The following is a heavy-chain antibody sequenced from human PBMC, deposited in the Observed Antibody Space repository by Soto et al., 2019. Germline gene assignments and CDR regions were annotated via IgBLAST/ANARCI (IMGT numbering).Heavy chain of an antibody. V-gene: IGHV1-2*02. J-gene: IGHJ4*02. D-gene: IGHD6-19*01. CDR2: INPNSGGT. CDR1: GDTVTGYY. Sequence: GASVKVSCKASGDTVTGYYMHWVRQAPGQGLEWMGWINPNSGGTDYAQKFQGRVTMTRDTSITTAYMELSRLRSDDTAVYYCARGSAYSSGWSLFDYWGQGTLVTVSS. CDR3: ARGSAYSSGWSLFDY.